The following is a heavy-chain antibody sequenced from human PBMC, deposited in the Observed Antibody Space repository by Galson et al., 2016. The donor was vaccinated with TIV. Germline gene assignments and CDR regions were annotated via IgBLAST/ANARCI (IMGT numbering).Heavy chain of an antibody. CDR3: ARASYGDYFDY. CDR2: IDPRSVAT. Sequence: SVKASCKASGDTFTGYYVHWVRQAPGQGLEWMGWIDPRSVATNYAQKFQGRVTMTRDTSISTAHMELTRLTPDDTAVYYCARASYGDYFDYWGQGTLATGSS. V-gene: IGHV1-2*02. D-gene: IGHD4-17*01. J-gene: IGHJ4*02. CDR1: GDTFTGYY.